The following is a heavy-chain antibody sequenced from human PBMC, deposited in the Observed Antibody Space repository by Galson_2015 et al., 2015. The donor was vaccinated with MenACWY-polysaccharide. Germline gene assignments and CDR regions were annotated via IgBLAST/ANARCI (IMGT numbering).Heavy chain of an antibody. V-gene: IGHV3-11*01. CDR2: ISSGGGII. CDR3: ARAAWFDY. CDR1: EFTFRDYY. J-gene: IGHJ4*02. Sequence: SLRLSCAASEFTFRDYYMSWIRPAPGKGLEWVSSISSGGGIIYYADSVKGRFTISRDNAKNSLYLQMNSLRAEDTAVYYCARAAWFDYWGQGTLVTVSS.